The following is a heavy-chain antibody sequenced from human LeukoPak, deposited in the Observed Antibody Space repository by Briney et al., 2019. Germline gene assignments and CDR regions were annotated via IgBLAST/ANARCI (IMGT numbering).Heavy chain of an antibody. CDR2: IRFDGRNK. V-gene: IGHV3-30*02. CDR3: ARGIAAAGTFDAFDI. Sequence: GGSLRLSCAASGFTFSSYGMHWVRQAPGKGLEWAAFIRFDGRNKYYADSVKGRFTISRDNSKNTLYVQMNSLRPEDTAVYYCARGIAAAGTFDAFDIWGQGTMVTVSS. CDR1: GFTFSSYG. D-gene: IGHD6-13*01. J-gene: IGHJ3*02.